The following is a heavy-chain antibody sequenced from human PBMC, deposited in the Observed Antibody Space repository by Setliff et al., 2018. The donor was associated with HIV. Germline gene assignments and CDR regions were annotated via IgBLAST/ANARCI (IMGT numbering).Heavy chain of an antibody. CDR2: ISAYNENT. J-gene: IGHJ4*02. D-gene: IGHD3-3*01. V-gene: IGHV1-18*01. Sequence: GASVKVSCKASGDTFSNYGISWVRQAPGQGLEWMAWISAYNENTNFAQNFQGRVALTTDTPKNQFSLKLSSVTAADTAVYYCARVPFTTGFDSWGQGTLVTVSS. CDR3: ARVPFTTGFDS. CDR1: GDTFSNYG.